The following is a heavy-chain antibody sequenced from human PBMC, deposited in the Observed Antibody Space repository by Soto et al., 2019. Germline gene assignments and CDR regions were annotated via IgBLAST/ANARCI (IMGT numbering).Heavy chain of an antibody. D-gene: IGHD3-10*01. V-gene: IGHV3-23*01. Sequence: GGSLRLSCAASGFTFRTYAMNWVRQAPGKGLEWISAISGSGSFTHYADSVRGRFTISRDNSQNQLYLQMNNLRGDDTAMYYCAKIPTGSGSSKFGYWGQGTLVTVSS. CDR1: GFTFRTYA. CDR3: AKIPTGSGSSKFGY. J-gene: IGHJ4*02. CDR2: ISGSGSFT.